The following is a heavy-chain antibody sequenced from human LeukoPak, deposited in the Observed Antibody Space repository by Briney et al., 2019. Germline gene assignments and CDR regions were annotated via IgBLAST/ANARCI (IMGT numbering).Heavy chain of an antibody. D-gene: IGHD6-19*01. Sequence: PGRSLRLSCAASGFTFSSYAMHWVRQAPGKGLEGVAVISYDGSNKYYADSVKGRFTISRDNSKNTLYLHMNRLRAEDTTVYYCATLAVAATPGGYWGHGTLVTVSS. CDR2: ISYDGSNK. CDR3: ATLAVAATPGGY. J-gene: IGHJ4*01. V-gene: IGHV3-30*04. CDR1: GFTFSSYA.